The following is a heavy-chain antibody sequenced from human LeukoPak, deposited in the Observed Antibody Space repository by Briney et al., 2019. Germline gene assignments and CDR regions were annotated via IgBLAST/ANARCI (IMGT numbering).Heavy chain of an antibody. Sequence: ASVKVSCKASGYTFTGYFMHWVRQAPGQGLEWMGWINPNSGGTNYAQKFQGRVTMTRDTSISTAYMELSRLRSDDTAVYYCARLSRDGYNFAYYYYMDVWGKGTTVTVSS. CDR1: GYTFTGYF. J-gene: IGHJ6*03. CDR2: INPNSGGT. D-gene: IGHD5-24*01. CDR3: ARLSRDGYNFAYYYYMDV. V-gene: IGHV1-2*02.